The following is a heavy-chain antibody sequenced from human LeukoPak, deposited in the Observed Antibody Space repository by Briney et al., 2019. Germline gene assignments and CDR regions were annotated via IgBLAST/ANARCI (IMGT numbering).Heavy chain of an antibody. CDR1: GFTFGSFV. CDR3: AKCLDAFDI. V-gene: IGHV3-23*01. Sequence: GGSLRLSCAASGFTFGSFVMSWVRQAPGMGPEWVSAISGSGDSTYYADSVKGRFTISRDNSKNTLHLQMNSLRAEDTAVYYCAKCLDAFDIWGQGTMVTVSS. J-gene: IGHJ3*02. CDR2: ISGSGDST.